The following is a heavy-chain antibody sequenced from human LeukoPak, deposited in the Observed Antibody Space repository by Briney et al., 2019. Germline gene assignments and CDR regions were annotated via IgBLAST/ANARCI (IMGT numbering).Heavy chain of an antibody. CDR2: IYHSGST. CDR3: AREAGRNYGGNPDAFDI. CDR1: GGSISSGGYS. V-gene: IGHV4-30-2*01. Sequence: SSETLSLTCAASGGSISSGGYSWGWIRQPPGKGLEWIGYIYHSGSTYYNPSLKSRVTISVDRSKNQFSLKLSSVTAADTAVYYCAREAGRNYGGNPDAFDIWGQGTMVTVSS. D-gene: IGHD4-17*01. J-gene: IGHJ3*02.